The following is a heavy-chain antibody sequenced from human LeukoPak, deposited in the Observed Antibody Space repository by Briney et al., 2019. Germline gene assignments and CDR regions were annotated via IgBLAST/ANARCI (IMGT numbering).Heavy chain of an antibody. D-gene: IGHD2-8*01. V-gene: IGHV4-61*02. CDR1: GGSISSGSYY. CDR3: ARDIGFVVLMVYPAFDI. CDR2: IYTSGST. J-gene: IGHJ3*02. Sequence: SETLSLTCTVSGGSISSGSYYWRWIRQPAGKGLEWIGRIYTSGSTNYNPSLKSRVTISVDTSKNQFSLKLSSVTAADTAVYYCARDIGFVVLMVYPAFDIWGQGTMVTVSS.